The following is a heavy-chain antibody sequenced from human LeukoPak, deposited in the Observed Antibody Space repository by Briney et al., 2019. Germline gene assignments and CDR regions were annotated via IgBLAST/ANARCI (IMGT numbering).Heavy chain of an antibody. V-gene: IGHV3-23*01. J-gene: IGHJ4*02. D-gene: IGHD3-10*01. CDR3: AKDLHGAFDY. CDR1: GFNFDIYG. Sequence: PGETLSLSCAASGFNFDIYGMSWVRQAPGKGLDWLSAISANGVNTYYGDSVKGRFTISRDNSKNTLYLHMHSLRADDTALYYCAKDLHGAFDYWGQGILVTVSS. CDR2: ISANGVNT.